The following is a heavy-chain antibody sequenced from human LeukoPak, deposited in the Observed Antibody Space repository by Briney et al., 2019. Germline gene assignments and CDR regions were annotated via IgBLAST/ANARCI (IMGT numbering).Heavy chain of an antibody. CDR2: FYSGGST. D-gene: IGHD5-18*01. Sequence: PGGSLRLSCAASGFTVSSNYMNWVRQAPGKGLEWVSVFYSGGSTYYADSVKGRFTISRDSSKNTLYLQMNSLRAEDTAVYYCARSILQRGYSYGFVEYFDYWGQGTLVTGSS. CDR1: GFTVSSNY. J-gene: IGHJ4*02. V-gene: IGHV3-53*01. CDR3: ARSILQRGYSYGFVEYFDY.